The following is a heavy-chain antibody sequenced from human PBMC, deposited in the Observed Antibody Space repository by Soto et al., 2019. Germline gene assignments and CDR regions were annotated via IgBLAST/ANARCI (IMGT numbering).Heavy chain of an antibody. CDR1: GFTFSSYA. CDR3: ARVSSSSNYYYYYGMDV. CDR2: ISSNGGST. V-gene: IGHV3-64*01. D-gene: IGHD6-6*01. Sequence: GGSLRLSCAASGFTFSSYAMHWVRQAPGKGLEYVSAISSNGGSTYYANSVKGRFTISRDNSKNTLYLQMGSLRAEDMAVYYCARVSSSSNYYYYYGMDVWGQGTTVTVSS. J-gene: IGHJ6*02.